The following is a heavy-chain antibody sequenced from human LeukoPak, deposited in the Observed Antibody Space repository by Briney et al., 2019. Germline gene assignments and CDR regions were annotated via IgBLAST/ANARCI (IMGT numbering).Heavy chain of an antibody. Sequence: PGGSLRLSCAASGFTFSGSAMHWVRQASGKGLEWVGRIRSKANSYATAYAASVKGRFTISRDDSKNTAYLQMNSLKTEDTAVYYCTNSGYDWSSGWPVGDYWGQGTLVTVSS. J-gene: IGHJ4*02. D-gene: IGHD5-12*01. CDR2: IRSKANSYAT. CDR3: TNSGYDWSSGWPVGDY. CDR1: GFTFSGSA. V-gene: IGHV3-73*01.